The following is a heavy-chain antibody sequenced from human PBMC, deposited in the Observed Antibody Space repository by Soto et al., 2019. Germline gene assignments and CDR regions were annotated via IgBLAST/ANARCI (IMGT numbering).Heavy chain of an antibody. CDR2: ISYGGST. Sequence: QLQLQESGPGLVKPSETLSLICTVSGGSISSSGFSWAWIRQPPGKGLEWIGDISYGGSTYYSPSLKSRGPISVDTSKSQFALSLSSGTAADTAVYYCARNYRGGTKKYYFDFWGQGILVTVSS. CDR3: ARNYRGGTKKYYFDF. V-gene: IGHV4-39*01. CDR1: GGSISSSGFS. J-gene: IGHJ4*02. D-gene: IGHD2-15*01.